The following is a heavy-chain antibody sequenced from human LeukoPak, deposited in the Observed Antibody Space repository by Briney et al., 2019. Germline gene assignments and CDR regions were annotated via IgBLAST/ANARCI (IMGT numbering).Heavy chain of an antibody. CDR3: ADLGTTYYYDRSTY. CDR2: ISSSGGSP. Sequence: PGGSLRLSCAASGFSFSSYAMSWVRQAPGKGLEWVSGISSSGGSPYYADSVQGRFTISRDNSKNTLFLQMTGLRAEDTAVYYCADLGTTYYYDRSTYWGQEPWSPSPQ. J-gene: IGHJ4*02. D-gene: IGHD3-22*01. CDR1: GFSFSSYA. V-gene: IGHV3-23*01.